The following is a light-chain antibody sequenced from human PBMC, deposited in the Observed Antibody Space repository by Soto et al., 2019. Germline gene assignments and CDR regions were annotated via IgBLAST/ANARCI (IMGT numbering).Light chain of an antibody. CDR1: SSNIGSDF. Sequence: QSVLPQPPSTSGTPGQRVTISCSGSSSNIGSDFVYWYQQLPGTAPKLLIYRNHQRPSGVPDRFSGSKSGTSASLASSGLRSEDYADYYCAAWDESLSAYVFGTGPKLTVL. CDR3: AAWDESLSAYV. V-gene: IGLV1-47*01. CDR2: RNH. J-gene: IGLJ1*01.